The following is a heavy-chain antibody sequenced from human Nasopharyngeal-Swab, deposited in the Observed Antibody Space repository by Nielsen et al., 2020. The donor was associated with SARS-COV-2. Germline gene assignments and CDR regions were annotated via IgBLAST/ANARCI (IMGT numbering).Heavy chain of an antibody. CDR1: GFTVSSNY. CDR2: IYSGGSI. Sequence: GGSLRLSCAASGFTVSSNYMSWVRQAPGKGLEWVSVIYSGGSIYYADSVKGRFTISRDNAKNSLYLQMNSLRAEDTAVYYCAGYCSSTSCSRNYYYYYMDVWGKGTTVTVSS. V-gene: IGHV3-53*01. J-gene: IGHJ6*03. CDR3: AGYCSSTSCSRNYYYYYMDV. D-gene: IGHD2-2*01.